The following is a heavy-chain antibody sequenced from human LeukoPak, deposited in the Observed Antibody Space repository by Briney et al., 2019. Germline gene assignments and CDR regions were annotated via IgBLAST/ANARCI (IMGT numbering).Heavy chain of an antibody. Sequence: GGSLRLPCAASGFTFSSYAMSWVGQAPGQGLEWVTAISGSGGSTYYADSVTGRFTISRDNSKNTLYLQMNSLRAEDTAVYYCVKERDAFDIWGQGTMVTVSS. CDR3: VKERDAFDI. J-gene: IGHJ3*02. CDR1: GFTFSSYA. CDR2: ISGSGGST. V-gene: IGHV3-23*01.